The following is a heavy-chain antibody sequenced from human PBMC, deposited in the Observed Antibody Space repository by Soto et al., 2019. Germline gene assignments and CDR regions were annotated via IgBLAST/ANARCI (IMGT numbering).Heavy chain of an antibody. CDR2: ISAYNGNT. CDR1: GYTFTSYG. V-gene: IGHV1-18*04. D-gene: IGHD3-22*01. CDR3: ARSPDSSGYPDFDY. Sequence: ASVKVSCKASGYTFTSYGISWVRQAPGQGLEWMGWISAYNGNTNYAQKLQGRVTMTTDTSTSTPYMELRSLRSDDTAVYYCARSPDSSGYPDFDYWGQGTLVTVSS. J-gene: IGHJ4*02.